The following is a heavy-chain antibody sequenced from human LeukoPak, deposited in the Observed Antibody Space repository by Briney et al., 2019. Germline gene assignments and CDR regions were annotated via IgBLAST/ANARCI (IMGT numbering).Heavy chain of an antibody. CDR2: ISYEGSNK. CDR1: GSTFSSYA. Sequence: GGSLRLSCAASGSTFSSYAMHWVRQAPGKGLEWVAVISYEGSNKYYADSVKGRFTISRDNSKNTLYLQMNSLRAEDTAVYYCARDLEGETNYYFDYWGQGTLVTVSS. V-gene: IGHV3-30*04. D-gene: IGHD2-8*01. CDR3: ARDLEGETNYYFDY. J-gene: IGHJ4*02.